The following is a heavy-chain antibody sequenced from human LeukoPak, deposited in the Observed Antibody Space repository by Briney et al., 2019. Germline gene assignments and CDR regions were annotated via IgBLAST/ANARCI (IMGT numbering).Heavy chain of an antibody. D-gene: IGHD6-19*01. J-gene: IGHJ3*02. V-gene: IGHV4-4*02. CDR2: IYHSGST. CDR1: GGSISSSNW. Sequence: SETLSLTCAVSGGSISSSNWWSWVRQPPGKGLEWIGEIYHSGSTNYNPPPKSRVTISVDKSKNQFSLKLSSVTAADTAVYYCARMGDSSGWYGAFDIWGQGTMVTVSS. CDR3: ARMGDSSGWYGAFDI.